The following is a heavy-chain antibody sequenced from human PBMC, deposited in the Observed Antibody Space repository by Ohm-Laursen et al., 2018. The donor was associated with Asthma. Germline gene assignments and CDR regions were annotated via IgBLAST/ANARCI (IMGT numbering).Heavy chain of an antibody. CDR2: ISYDGSNK. J-gene: IGHJ6*02. V-gene: IGHV3-30*03. CDR1: GFTFSSYG. CDR3: ARDQAAAAGNYYYGMDV. D-gene: IGHD6-13*01. Sequence: SSLRLSCAASGFTFSSYGMHWVRQAPGKGLEWVAVISYDGSNKYYADSVKGRFTISRDNSKNTLYLQMNSLRAEDTAVYYCARDQAAAAGNYYYGMDVWGQGTTVTVSS.